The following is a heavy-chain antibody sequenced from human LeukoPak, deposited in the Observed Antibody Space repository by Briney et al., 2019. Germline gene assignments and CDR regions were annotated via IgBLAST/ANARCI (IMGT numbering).Heavy chain of an antibody. CDR3: ARTNYLSGSYHIY. V-gene: IGHV1-18*01. CDR2: VSPYSGNT. CDR1: GYTFTSYG. Sequence: GASVKVSCKASGYTFTSYGISWVRQAPGQGLEWMGWVSPYSGNTNYAQSLQGRVTVTSDTSTSTAYMELRRLTSDDTAVYYCARTNYLSGSYHIYWGQGTLVTVSS. D-gene: IGHD3-10*01. J-gene: IGHJ4*02.